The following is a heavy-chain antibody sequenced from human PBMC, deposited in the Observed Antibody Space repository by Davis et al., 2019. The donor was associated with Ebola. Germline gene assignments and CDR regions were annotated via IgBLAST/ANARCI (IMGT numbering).Heavy chain of an antibody. CDR1: GGTFSSYA. D-gene: IGHD3-3*01. Sequence: SVKVSCKASGGTFSSYAISWVRQAPGQGLEWMGGIIPIFGTANYAQKFQGRVTITADESTSTAYMELSSLRSEDTAVYYCARSEIRFLEWFPTYYYYYMDVWGKGTTVTVSS. V-gene: IGHV1-69*13. CDR2: IIPIFGTA. CDR3: ARSEIRFLEWFPTYYYYYMDV. J-gene: IGHJ6*03.